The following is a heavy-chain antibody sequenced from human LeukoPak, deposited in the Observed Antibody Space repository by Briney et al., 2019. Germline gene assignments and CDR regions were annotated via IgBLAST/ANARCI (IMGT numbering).Heavy chain of an antibody. CDR1: GDSFSSHSSA. D-gene: IGHD2-2*01. J-gene: IGHJ6*02. Sequence: SQTLSLTCALSGDSFSSHSSAWNWVRQSPSRGLEWLGRTYYRSKWYHDYAVSVRSLMSINPDTSKNQFSLQLSSVTPEDTAVYYCARDPAYNYGMDVWGQGTTVTVSS. CDR3: ARDPAYNYGMDV. V-gene: IGHV6-1*01. CDR2: TYYRSKWYH.